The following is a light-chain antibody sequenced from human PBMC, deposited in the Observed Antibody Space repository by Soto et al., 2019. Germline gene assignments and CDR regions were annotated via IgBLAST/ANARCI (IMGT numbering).Light chain of an antibody. CDR2: EVS. CDR3: NSYAGSNNPVV. CDR1: SSDVGAYNY. Sequence: QSVLTQPPSASGSPGQSVTISCTGTSSDVGAYNYVSWYQQHPGKAPKLMISEVSKRPSGVPDRFSGSKSGNTASLTISGLQAEDEANCYCNSYAGSNNPVVFGGGTKLTVL. V-gene: IGLV2-8*01. J-gene: IGLJ2*01.